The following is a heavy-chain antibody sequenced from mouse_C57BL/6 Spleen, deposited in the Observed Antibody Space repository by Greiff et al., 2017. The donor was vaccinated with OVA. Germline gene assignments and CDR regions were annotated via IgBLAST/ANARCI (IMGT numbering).Heavy chain of an antibody. CDR2: IDPSDSYT. CDR3: ARYGNYSYYAMDY. V-gene: IGHV1-69*01. D-gene: IGHD2-1*01. CDR1: GYTFTSYW. J-gene: IGHJ4*01. Sequence: QVQLQQPGAELVMPGASVKLSCKASGYTFTSYWMHWVKQRPGQGLEWIGEIDPSDSYTNYNQKFKGKSTLTVDKSSSTAYMQLSSLTSEDSAVYYCARYGNYSYYAMDYWGQGTSVTVSS.